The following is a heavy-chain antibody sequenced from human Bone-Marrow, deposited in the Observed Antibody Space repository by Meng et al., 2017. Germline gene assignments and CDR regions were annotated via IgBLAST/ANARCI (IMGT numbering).Heavy chain of an antibody. CDR2: INHSGST. V-gene: IGHV4-34*01. D-gene: IGHD4-11*01. CDR3: ARGPTTMAHDFDY. CDR1: GGSFSDYY. J-gene: IGHJ4*02. Sequence: QVRLQQWGAGFLEPSETLSFTGVFPGGSFSDYYWSWIRQPPGKGLEWIGEINHSGSTNYNPSLESRATISVDTSQNNLSLKLSSVTAADSAVYYCARGPTTMAHDFDYWGQGTLVTVSS.